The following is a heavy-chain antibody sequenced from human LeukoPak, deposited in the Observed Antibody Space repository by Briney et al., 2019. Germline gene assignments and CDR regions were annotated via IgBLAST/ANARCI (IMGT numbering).Heavy chain of an antibody. CDR2: IYSGGST. J-gene: IGHJ4*02. Sequence: PGGSLRLSCAASGFSVSSNYMSWVRQAPGKGLEWVSGIYSGGSTYYADSVKGRFTISRDNSKNTLYLQMNSLRAEDTAVYYCAREPPYYDSSGYYYLGEGTLVTVSS. CDR3: AREPPYYDSSGYYY. V-gene: IGHV3-53*01. D-gene: IGHD3-22*01. CDR1: GFSVSSNY.